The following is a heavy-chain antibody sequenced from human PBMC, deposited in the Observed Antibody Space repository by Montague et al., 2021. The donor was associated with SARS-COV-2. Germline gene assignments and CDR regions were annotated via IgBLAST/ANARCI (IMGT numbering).Heavy chain of an antibody. J-gene: IGHJ5*02. CDR3: AKDSYYDFWSGYSPGENWFDP. V-gene: IGHV3-7*01. Sequence: RLSCAASGFTFSNYWMNWARQAPGKGLEWVASIKPDGSGQNYVDSVKGQFTISRDNAKKSLYLQMNSLRVDDTAVYYCAKDSYYDFWSGYSPGENWFDPWGQGTLVTVSS. CDR1: GFTFSNYW. D-gene: IGHD3-3*01. CDR2: IKPDGSGQ.